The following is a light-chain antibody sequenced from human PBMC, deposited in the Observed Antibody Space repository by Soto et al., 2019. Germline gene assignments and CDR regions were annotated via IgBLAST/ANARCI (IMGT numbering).Light chain of an antibody. CDR3: QQYNSFLT. J-gene: IGKJ4*01. Sequence: DLQMPQSPSTLSASVGDRVTITGRASQSISEWLAWYQQKPGRPPKLLIYHASRLGTGVPSRFSGSGSGTEFTLTISSLQPEDFATYYCQQYNSFLTFGRGTKVDIK. V-gene: IGKV1-5*01. CDR1: QSISEW. CDR2: HAS.